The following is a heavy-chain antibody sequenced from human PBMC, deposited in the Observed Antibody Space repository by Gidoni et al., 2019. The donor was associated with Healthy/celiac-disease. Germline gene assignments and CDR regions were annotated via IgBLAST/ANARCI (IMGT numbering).Heavy chain of an antibody. CDR3: AKADRRPRRPPDY. D-gene: IGHD6-6*01. CDR1: GFTFSSYG. V-gene: IGHV3-30*18. Sequence: QVQLVESGGGVVQPGRSLRLSCAASGFTFSSYGMHWVRQAPGKGLEWVAVISYDGSNKYYADSVKGRFTISRDKSKNTLYLQMNSLRAEDTAVYYCAKADRRPRRPPDYWGQGTLVTVSS. CDR2: ISYDGSNK. J-gene: IGHJ4*02.